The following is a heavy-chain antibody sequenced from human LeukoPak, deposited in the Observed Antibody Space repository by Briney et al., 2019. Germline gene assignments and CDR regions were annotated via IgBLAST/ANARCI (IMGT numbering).Heavy chain of an antibody. V-gene: IGHV3-49*04. CDR1: GFTFGDYA. CDR2: IRSKAYGGTT. J-gene: IGHJ6*03. CDR3: TRVGIAVAATGYYYMDV. D-gene: IGHD6-19*01. Sequence: PGRSLRLSCTASGFTFGDYAMSWVRQAPGKGLGWVGFIRSKAYGGTTEYAASVKGRFTISRDDSKSIAYLQMNSLKTEDTAVYYCTRVGIAVAATGYYYMDVWGKGTTVTVSS.